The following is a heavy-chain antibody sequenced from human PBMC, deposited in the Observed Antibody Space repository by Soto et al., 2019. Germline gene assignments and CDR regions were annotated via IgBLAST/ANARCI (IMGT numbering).Heavy chain of an antibody. Sequence: QVQLVQSGAEVKKPGSSVKVSCKASRDTFSKYAFNWVRQAPGQGLEWMGWIIPIFGSRNYAEKFQGRVTITADESTSTAYMELRSLRFADTAVYYCARGETYVGVWGQGTTVTVSS. CDR3: ARGETYVGV. CDR1: RDTFSKYA. J-gene: IGHJ6*02. D-gene: IGHD3-10*02. CDR2: IIPIFGSR. V-gene: IGHV1-69*01.